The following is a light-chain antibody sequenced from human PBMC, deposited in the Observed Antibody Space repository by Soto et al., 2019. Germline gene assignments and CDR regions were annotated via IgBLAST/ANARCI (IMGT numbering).Light chain of an antibody. CDR1: RANLGKSI. J-gene: IGLJ1*01. CDR2: GNS. CDR3: AAWDAGLFV. Sequence: QAVLTQPPSVSGSPGQRVTISWSRSRANLGKSIVSWYQHLPGRAPKVVVYGNSQRPLGVPVRFSGSKSATSASLAISGLLPEDEADYYCAAWDAGLFVFGSGTKVTVL. V-gene: IGLV1-44*01.